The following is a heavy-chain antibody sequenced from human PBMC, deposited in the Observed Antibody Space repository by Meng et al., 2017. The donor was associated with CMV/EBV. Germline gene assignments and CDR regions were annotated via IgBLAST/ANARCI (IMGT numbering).Heavy chain of an antibody. D-gene: IGHD2-21*02. CDR1: GYTFSNYA. CDR3: ASTNCGGDCYYDF. Sequence: CKASGYTFSNYAVHWVRQAPGQRPEWMGWISAGTGKTECSKKFQGRVTITRDTSASTAYMELSSLRSEDTALYYCASTNCGGDCYYDFWGQGTLVTVSS. V-gene: IGHV1-3*01. J-gene: IGHJ4*02. CDR2: ISAGTGKT.